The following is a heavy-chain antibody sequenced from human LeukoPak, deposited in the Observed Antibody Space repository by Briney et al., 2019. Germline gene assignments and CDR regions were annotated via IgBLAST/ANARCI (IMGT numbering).Heavy chain of an antibody. CDR2: ISYDGNNT. Sequence: QPGRSLRLSCAASGFTFSTYAMHWVRQAPGKGLEWVALISYDGNNTSYADSVKGRFTISRDNSKNTLYVQMNSLRAEDTAVYYCARSYWNYYFDYWGQGILVTVSS. CDR1: GFTFSTYA. V-gene: IGHV3-30-3*01. CDR3: ARSYWNYYFDY. D-gene: IGHD1-7*01. J-gene: IGHJ4*02.